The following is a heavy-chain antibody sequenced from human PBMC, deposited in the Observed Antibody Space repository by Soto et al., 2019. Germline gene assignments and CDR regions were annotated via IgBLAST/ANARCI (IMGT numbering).Heavy chain of an antibody. CDR2: IDWDDDK. J-gene: IGHJ4*02. D-gene: IGHD4-17*01. Sequence: SGPTLVNPTQALTLTCTFSVFSLTTGGMCVSWIRQPPGKALEWLARIDWDDDKHYRTSLKTRLTISKDTSKNHVVLTMTNMDPVDTATYYCARIRRNDYGDYFDYWGQGALVTVSS. CDR3: ARIRRNDYGDYFDY. V-gene: IGHV2-70*11. CDR1: VFSLTTGGMC.